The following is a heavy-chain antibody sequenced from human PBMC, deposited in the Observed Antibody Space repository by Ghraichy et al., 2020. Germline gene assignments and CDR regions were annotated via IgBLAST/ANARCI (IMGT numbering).Heavy chain of an antibody. V-gene: IGHV4-30-4*01. Sequence: SETLSLTCTVSGGSISSGNYYWSWIRQPPGKGLEWIGYISNSGSAYSKASLKSRLTIFLATSKNQFTLELNSVTAADTAVYYCARSSYYDISGYYSGGFYYFDSWGLGTLVTVSS. CDR2: ISNSGSA. CDR1: GGSISSGNYY. D-gene: IGHD3-22*01. CDR3: ARSSYYDISGYYSGGFYYFDS. J-gene: IGHJ4*02.